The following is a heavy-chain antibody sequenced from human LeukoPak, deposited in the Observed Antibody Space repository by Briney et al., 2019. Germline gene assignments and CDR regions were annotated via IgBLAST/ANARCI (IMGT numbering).Heavy chain of an antibody. D-gene: IGHD3-22*01. Sequence: SETLSLTCTVSGDSISGGSHYWAWIRQPPGKGLEWIGSVYHSASTYDNPSLKSRVNISVDTSKNQFSLKLSSVTAADTAVYYCARWYYYDSSGYSGDYWGQGTLVTVSS. CDR1: GDSISGGSHY. J-gene: IGHJ4*02. CDR3: ARWYYYDSSGYSGDY. CDR2: VYHSAST. V-gene: IGHV4-39*07.